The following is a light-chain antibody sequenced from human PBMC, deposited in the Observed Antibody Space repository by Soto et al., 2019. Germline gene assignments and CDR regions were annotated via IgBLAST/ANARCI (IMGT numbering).Light chain of an antibody. CDR1: SSDVGNYNY. V-gene: IGLV2-11*01. Sequence: QSVLTQPRSVSGSPGQSVTISCTGTSSDVGNYNYVSWYQQYPGQAPQLIIYDVTERPSGVPDRFSGSKSGNTASLTISGLQVEDDADYYCCSYAGRYSWVFGGGTKLTVL. CDR3: CSYAGRYSWV. CDR2: DVT. J-gene: IGLJ3*02.